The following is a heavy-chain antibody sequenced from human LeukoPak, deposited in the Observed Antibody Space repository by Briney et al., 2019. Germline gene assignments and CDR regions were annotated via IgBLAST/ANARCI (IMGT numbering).Heavy chain of an antibody. CDR1: GGTFSSYA. CDR3: ASEDGYSSSWYYFDY. D-gene: IGHD6-13*01. J-gene: IGHJ4*02. Sequence: SVKVSCKASGGTFSSYAISWVRQAPGQGLEWMGGIIPIFGTANYAQKFQGRVTITADKSTSTAYMELSSLRSEDTAVYNCASEDGYSSSWYYFDYWGQGTLVTVSS. CDR2: IIPIFGTA. V-gene: IGHV1-69*06.